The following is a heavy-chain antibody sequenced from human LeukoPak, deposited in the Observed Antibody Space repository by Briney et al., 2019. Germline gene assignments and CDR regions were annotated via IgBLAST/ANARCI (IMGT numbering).Heavy chain of an antibody. V-gene: IGHV3-64D*06. D-gene: IGHD3-9*01. CDR3: VKDRVTYYDILTLDY. J-gene: IGHJ4*02. CDR1: GFTFSSCA. CDR2: ISSNGGST. Sequence: GGSLRLSCSASGFTFSSCATHWVRQAPGKGLEYVSAISSNGGSTYYADSVKGRFTISRDNSKNTLYLQMSSLRAEDTAVYYCVKDRVTYYDILTLDYWGQGTLVTVSS.